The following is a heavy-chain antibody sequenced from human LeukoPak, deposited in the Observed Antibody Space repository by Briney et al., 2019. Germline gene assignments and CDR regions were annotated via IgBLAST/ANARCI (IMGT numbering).Heavy chain of an antibody. J-gene: IGHJ3*02. CDR1: GGTFSSYT. D-gene: IGHD3-10*01. V-gene: IGHV1-69*02. Sequence: SVKLSCKASGGTFSSYTISWVRQAPGQGLEWMGRIIPILGIANYAQKFQGRVTITADKSTSTAYMELSSLRSEDTAVYYCARARAGSSDAFDIWGQGTMVTVSS. CDR3: ARARAGSSDAFDI. CDR2: IIPILGIA.